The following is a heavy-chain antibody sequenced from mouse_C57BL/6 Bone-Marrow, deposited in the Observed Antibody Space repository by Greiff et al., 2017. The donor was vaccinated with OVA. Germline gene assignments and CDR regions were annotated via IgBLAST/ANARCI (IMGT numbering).Heavy chain of an antibody. J-gene: IGHJ1*03. Sequence: EVMLVESGGGLVKPGGSLKLSCAASGFTFSDYGMHWVRQAPEKGLEWVAYISSGSSTIYYADTVKGRFNISRDNANNTLFLQMTSLRAEDTAMYYCARTGDWYFDVWGTGTTVTVSS. D-gene: IGHD4-1*01. CDR1: GFTFSDYG. V-gene: IGHV5-17*01. CDR3: ARTGDWYFDV. CDR2: ISSGSSTI.